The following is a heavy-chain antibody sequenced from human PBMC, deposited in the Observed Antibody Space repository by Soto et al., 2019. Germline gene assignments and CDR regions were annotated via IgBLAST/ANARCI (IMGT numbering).Heavy chain of an antibody. Sequence: PSETLSLTLAVSGGSVISGVFSWNLIRQSPGQGLEWIGYVSHIGSPYYTASLRIRVTISLDKSTNQISLNLTSVTPADTAVYFCARGHYYYALDVWGQGTMVTV. V-gene: IGHV4-30-2*06. CDR1: GGSVISGVFS. J-gene: IGHJ3*01. CDR2: VSHIGSP. CDR3: ARGHYYYALDV. D-gene: IGHD3-10*01.